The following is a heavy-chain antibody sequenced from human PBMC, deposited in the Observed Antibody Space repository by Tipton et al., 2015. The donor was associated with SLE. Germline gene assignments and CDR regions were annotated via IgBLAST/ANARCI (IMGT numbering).Heavy chain of an antibody. V-gene: IGHV3-11*04. Sequence: SLRLSCTVSGGSISSHYWSWFRQPPGKGLEWVSYISSSGSSIYYADSVRGRFTISRDNAKNSLSLQMNSLRAEDTAVYYCARGDRSTWTFDYWGQGTLVTVSS. CDR1: GGSISSHY. CDR2: ISSSGSSI. D-gene: IGHD6-13*01. CDR3: ARGDRSTWTFDY. J-gene: IGHJ4*02.